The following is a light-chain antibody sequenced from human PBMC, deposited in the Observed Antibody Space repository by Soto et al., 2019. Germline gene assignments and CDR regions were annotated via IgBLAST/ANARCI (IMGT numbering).Light chain of an antibody. CDR2: AAS. CDR3: QKYNSAPWT. CDR1: QGISNY. Sequence: DIQMTQSPSTLSGSVGDRVTITCRASQGISNYLAWYQQKPGTVPKLLISAASTLQTGVPSRFSGGGSGTDFTLTISSLQPEDVATYYCQKYNSAPWTFGQGTKWIS. V-gene: IGKV1-27*01. J-gene: IGKJ1*01.